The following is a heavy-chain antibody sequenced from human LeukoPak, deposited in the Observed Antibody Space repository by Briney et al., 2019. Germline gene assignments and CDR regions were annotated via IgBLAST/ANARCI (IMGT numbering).Heavy chain of an antibody. D-gene: IGHD4-23*01. Sequence: SETLSLTCTVSGDSISSGSFYWSWIRQPAGKRLEWIGRVYSSGRTNYDPSLRSRVTISVDTSKSHFSLRLSSVTAADTAVYYCASGGYGGNPLNDYWGQGTLVTVSS. J-gene: IGHJ4*02. CDR1: GDSISSGSFY. CDR3: ASGGYGGNPLNDY. V-gene: IGHV4-61*02. CDR2: VYSSGRT.